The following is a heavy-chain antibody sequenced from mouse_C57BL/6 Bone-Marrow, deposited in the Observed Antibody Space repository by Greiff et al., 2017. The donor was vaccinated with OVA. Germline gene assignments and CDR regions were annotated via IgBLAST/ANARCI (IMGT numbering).Heavy chain of an antibody. CDR1: GFTFSDYY. CDR3: ARLVYYSIYFDY. D-gene: IGHD2-5*01. CDR2: ISNGGGST. Sequence: EVKVVESGGGLVQPGGSLKLSCAASGFTFSDYYMYWVRQTPEKRLEWVAYISNGGGSTYYTDTVKGRFTISRDNAKNTLYLQMSPLKSEDTAMYYCARLVYYSIYFDYWGQGTTLTVSS. V-gene: IGHV5-12*01. J-gene: IGHJ2*01.